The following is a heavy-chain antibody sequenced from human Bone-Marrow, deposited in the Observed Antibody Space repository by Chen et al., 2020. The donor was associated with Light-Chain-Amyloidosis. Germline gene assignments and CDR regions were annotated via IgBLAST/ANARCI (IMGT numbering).Heavy chain of an antibody. J-gene: IGHJ4*02. CDR1: GFIFSSYS. V-gene: IGHV3-48*01. CDR2: ISNNNI. Sequence: EVQLVESGGGLVQPGGSLRLSCAASGFIFSSYSMNWVRQAPGKGLEGLTYISNNNIYYADSVKRRFSISRDNARNSLSLRMKSLGAEDSAVYYCARDDKWAFDYWGQGTLVTVSS. CDR3: ARDDKWAFDY. D-gene: IGHD1-26*01.